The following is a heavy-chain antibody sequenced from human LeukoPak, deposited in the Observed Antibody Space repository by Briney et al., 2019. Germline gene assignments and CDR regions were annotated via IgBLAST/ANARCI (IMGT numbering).Heavy chain of an antibody. CDR3: ARDRPLYCTNGVCYMTGYYYGMDV. V-gene: IGHV4-4*07. CDR1: GGSISSYY. D-gene: IGHD2-8*01. CDR2: IYTSGST. J-gene: IGHJ6*02. Sequence: SETLSLTCTVSGGSISSYYWSWIRQPAGKGLEWIGRIYTSGSTNYNPSLKSRVTMSVDTSKNQFSLKLSSVTAADTAVHYCARDRPLYCTNGVCYMTGYYYGMDVWGQGTTVTVSS.